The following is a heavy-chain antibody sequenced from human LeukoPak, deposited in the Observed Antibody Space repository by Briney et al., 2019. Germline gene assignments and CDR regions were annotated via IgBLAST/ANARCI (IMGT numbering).Heavy chain of an antibody. V-gene: IGHV3-7*01. CDR3: AALYSSGSGN. D-gene: IGHD6-19*01. J-gene: IGHJ4*02. CDR1: GFGFSNFW. CDR2: IKEDGSLK. Sequence: GGSLRLSCAASGFGFSNFWMSWVRQAPGKGPEWVANIKEDGSLKNYVDSVEGRFTISRDNSKNTLYLQMNSLRAEDTAVYYCAALYSSGSGNWGQGTLVTVSS.